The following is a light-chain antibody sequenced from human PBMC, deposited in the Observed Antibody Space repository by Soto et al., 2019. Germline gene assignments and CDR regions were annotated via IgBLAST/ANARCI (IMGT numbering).Light chain of an antibody. CDR2: GAF. J-gene: IGKJ5*01. V-gene: IGKV3-20*01. CDR1: QSVSTSF. CDR3: QQYGNSIPIT. Sequence: EVVFTQYPGTLSLSPGERATLSCRTIQSVSTSFLAWYQQKPGQAPRLLLYGAFSRATGIPDRFSGSGSGTDFTLTISRLEHEDFAVYYCQQYGNSIPITFGQGTRLEIK.